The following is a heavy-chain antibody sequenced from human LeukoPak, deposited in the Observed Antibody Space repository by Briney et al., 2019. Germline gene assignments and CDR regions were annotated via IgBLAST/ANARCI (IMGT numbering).Heavy chain of an antibody. V-gene: IGHV1-2*02. D-gene: IGHD3-10*01. J-gene: IGHJ6*03. Sequence: GASVKASCKASGYTFTGYYMHWVRQAPGQGLEWMGWINPNSGGTNYAQKLQGRVTMTTDTSTSTAYMELRSLRSDDTAVYYCARERLLWQGYMDVWGKGTTVTISS. CDR1: GYTFTGYY. CDR2: INPNSGGT. CDR3: ARERLLWQGYMDV.